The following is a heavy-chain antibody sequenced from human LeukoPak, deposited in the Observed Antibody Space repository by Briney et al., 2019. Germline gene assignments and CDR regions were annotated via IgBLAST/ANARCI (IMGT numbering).Heavy chain of an antibody. Sequence: GASVKVSCKASGYTFTSYGISWVRQAPGQGLEWMRWISAYNGNTNYAQKLQGRVTMTTDTSTSTAYMELRSLRSDDTAVYYCARVKYQLLEYYYYGMDVWGQGTTVTVSS. V-gene: IGHV1-18*01. CDR2: ISAYNGNT. D-gene: IGHD2-2*01. CDR1: GYTFTSYG. CDR3: ARVKYQLLEYYYYGMDV. J-gene: IGHJ6*02.